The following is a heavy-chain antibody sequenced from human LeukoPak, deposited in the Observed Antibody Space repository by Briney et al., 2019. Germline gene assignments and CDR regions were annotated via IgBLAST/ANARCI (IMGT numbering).Heavy chain of an antibody. CDR3: ARGPPDCSSTSCYAFDAFDI. V-gene: IGHV4-39*02. CDR2: IYYSGST. D-gene: IGHD2-2*01. CDR1: GGSISSSSYY. J-gene: IGHJ3*02. Sequence: PSETLSLTCTVSGGSISSSSYYWGWIRQPPGKGLEWIGSIYYSGSTYYNPSLKSRVIISLDTSKNHFSLKLSSVTATDTAVYYCARGPPDCSSTSCYAFDAFDIWGQGTMVTVSS.